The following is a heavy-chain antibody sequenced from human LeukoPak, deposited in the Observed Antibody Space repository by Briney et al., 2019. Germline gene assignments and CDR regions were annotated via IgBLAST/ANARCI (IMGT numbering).Heavy chain of an antibody. CDR3: ARVVSAVLRFLEWSAPFDP. V-gene: IGHV1-69*13. D-gene: IGHD3-3*01. CDR1: GGTFSSYA. J-gene: IGHJ5*02. CDR2: IIPIFGTA. Sequence: SVKVSCKASGGTFSSYAISWVRQAPGQGLEWMGGIIPIFGTANYARKFQGRVTITADESTSTAYMELSSLRSEDTAVYYCARVVSAVLRFLEWSAPFDPWGQGTLVTVSS.